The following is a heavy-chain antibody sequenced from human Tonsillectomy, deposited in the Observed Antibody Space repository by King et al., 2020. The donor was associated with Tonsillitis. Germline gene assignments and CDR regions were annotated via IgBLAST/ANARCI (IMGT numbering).Heavy chain of an antibody. CDR3: ARDHDSSGYYYVIDY. CDR1: GYTFTGYY. V-gene: IGHV1-2*02. J-gene: IGHJ4*02. CDR2: INPNSGGT. Sequence: QLVQSGAEVKKPGASVKVSCKASGYTFTGYYIYWVRQVPGQGLEWMGWINPNSGGTHYAQKFQGRVSMTRDTSINTAYMELSRLRSDDTAVYFCARDHDSSGYYYVIDYWGQGSLVTVSS. D-gene: IGHD3-22*01.